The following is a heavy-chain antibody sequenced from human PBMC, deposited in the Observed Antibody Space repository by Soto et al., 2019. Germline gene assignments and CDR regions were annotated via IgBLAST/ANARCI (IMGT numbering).Heavy chain of an antibody. J-gene: IGHJ4*02. CDR3: ARHYSADPFDY. CDR1: GGSISSYY. D-gene: IGHD2-21*01. CDR2: ISYSGST. Sequence: SETLSLTCTVSGGSISSYYWSWIRQPPGKGLEWIGHISYSGSTNYNPSLKSRVTISVDTSKNQFSLQLTSVTAADTAVYYCARHYSADPFDYWGQGTLVTVSS. V-gene: IGHV4-59*08.